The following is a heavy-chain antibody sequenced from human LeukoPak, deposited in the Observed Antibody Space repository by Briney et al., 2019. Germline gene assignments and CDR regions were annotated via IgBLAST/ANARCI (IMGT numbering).Heavy chain of an antibody. J-gene: IGHJ4*02. V-gene: IGHV4-34*01. CDR3: ARDPPLDSSGY. Sequence: GSRRLSCAASGFTFDDYGMSWIRQPPGKGLEWIGEINHSGSTNYNPSLKSRVTISVDTSKNQFSLKLSSATAADTAVYYCARDPPLDSSGYWGQGTLVTVSS. D-gene: IGHD3-22*01. CDR2: INHSGST. CDR1: GFTFDDYG.